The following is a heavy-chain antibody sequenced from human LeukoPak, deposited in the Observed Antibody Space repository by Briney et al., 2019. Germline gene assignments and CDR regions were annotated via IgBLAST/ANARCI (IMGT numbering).Heavy chain of an antibody. V-gene: IGHV3-30*04. CDR2: ISYDGSNK. CDR1: GFTFSSYA. Sequence: PGGSLRLSCAASGFTFSSYAMHWVRQAPGKGLEWVAVISYDGSNKYYADSVKGRFTISRDNSKNTLYLQMNSLRAEDTAVYYCAKDSGYSYGYTFDYWGQGTLVTVSS. CDR3: AKDSGYSYGYTFDY. D-gene: IGHD5-18*01. J-gene: IGHJ4*02.